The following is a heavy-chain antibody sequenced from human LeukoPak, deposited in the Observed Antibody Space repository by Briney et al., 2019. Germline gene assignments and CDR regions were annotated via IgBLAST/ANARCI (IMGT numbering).Heavy chain of an antibody. CDR3: ARLGGRDGYNWGDFDY. Sequence: GESLKIFCKGSGYTFTSYWIGWVRQMPGKGLEWMGIIYPGDSDTRYSPSFQGQVTISADKSISTAYLQWSSLKASDTAMYYCARLGGRDGYNWGDFDYWGQGTLVTVSS. D-gene: IGHD5-24*01. J-gene: IGHJ4*02. V-gene: IGHV5-51*01. CDR1: GYTFTSYW. CDR2: IYPGDSDT.